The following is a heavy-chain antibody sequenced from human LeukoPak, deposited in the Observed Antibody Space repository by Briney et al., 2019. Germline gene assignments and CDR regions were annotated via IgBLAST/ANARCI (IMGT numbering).Heavy chain of an antibody. V-gene: IGHV4-39*07. Sequence: SETLSLTCTVSGASISTTDYYWSWIRQSPGKGLEWIGSIFYSGNTYYNPSLKSRVSKSVDTSKNQFFLRLNSVTAADTAVYYCASGPYYYDSDDHLYGVFDSWGQGTLVTVSS. CDR1: GASISTTDYY. CDR3: ASGPYYYDSDDHLYGVFDS. D-gene: IGHD3-16*01. J-gene: IGHJ4*02. CDR2: IFYSGNT.